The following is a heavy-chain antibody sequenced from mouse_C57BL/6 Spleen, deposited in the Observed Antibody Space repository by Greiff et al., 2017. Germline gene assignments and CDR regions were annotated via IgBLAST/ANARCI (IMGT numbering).Heavy chain of an antibody. V-gene: IGHV1-55*01. Sequence: VQLQQPGASVKMSCKASGYTFTSYWITWVKQRPGQGLEWIGDIYPGSGSTNYNEKFKSKATLTVDTSSSTAYMQLSSLTSEDSAVYYCARTRTGTKDYWGQGTTLTVSS. CDR2: IYPGSGST. CDR3: ARTRTGTKDY. CDR1: GYTFTSYW. J-gene: IGHJ2*01. D-gene: IGHD4-1*01.